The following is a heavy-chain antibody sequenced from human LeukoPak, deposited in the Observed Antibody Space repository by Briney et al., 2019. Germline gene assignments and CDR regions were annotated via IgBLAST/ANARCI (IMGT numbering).Heavy chain of an antibody. V-gene: IGHV1-2*02. D-gene: IGHD2-2*01. J-gene: IGHJ4*02. CDR3: VRSFCSSNSCYYFVY. CDR2: INPNSGGT. Sequence: ASVKVSCKASGYTFTGYYINWVRQAPGQGLEWMGWINPNSGGTNYEQDFQGRVTITRDTSISTAYMQLSSLRPDDRAVYYGVRSFCSSNSCYYFVYWGREPWSPSPQ. CDR1: GYTFTGYY.